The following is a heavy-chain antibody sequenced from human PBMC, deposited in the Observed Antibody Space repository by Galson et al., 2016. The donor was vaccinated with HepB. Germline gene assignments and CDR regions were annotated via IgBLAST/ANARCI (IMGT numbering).Heavy chain of an antibody. Sequence: SLRLSCAVSGLSFSSYSMHWVRQAPGKGLEWVALISHDGNSEYYADSVKGRFTISRDNSKNTLYLQVNSLRPEDTAVYYCARDAWASRSGSYMSGLDYWGQGTLVTVTS. CDR2: ISHDGNSE. D-gene: IGHD3-10*01. CDR1: GLSFSSYS. CDR3: ARDAWASRSGSYMSGLDY. J-gene: IGHJ4*02. V-gene: IGHV3-30*03.